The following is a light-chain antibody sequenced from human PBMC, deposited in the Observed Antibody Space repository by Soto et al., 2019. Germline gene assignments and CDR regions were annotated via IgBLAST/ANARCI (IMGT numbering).Light chain of an antibody. J-gene: IGLJ1*01. Sequence: VLTQSPSASASLGASVKLTCTLSSGHNNYAIAWHQQQPEKGPRYLMRLNSDGSHNKGDGIPDRFSGSSSGAERYLISSRLHSEEEADYDCQTWDAGILVFGTGTKLTVL. V-gene: IGLV4-69*01. CDR2: LNSDGSH. CDR3: QTWDAGILV. CDR1: SGHNNYA.